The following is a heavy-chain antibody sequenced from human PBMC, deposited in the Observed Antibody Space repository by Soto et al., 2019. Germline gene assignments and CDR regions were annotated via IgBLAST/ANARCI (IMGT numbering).Heavy chain of an antibody. J-gene: IGHJ4*02. CDR1: GFTFSNYW. V-gene: IGHV3-74*01. CDR2: INSGGSST. CDR3: ARAGDRGYEPDD. Sequence: EVQLVESGGGLVQPGGSLTLSCAASGFTFSNYWMHWVRQAPGKGLVWVSRINSGGSSTSYADSVKGRFTISRDNASNTLYVQMNSLRVEDTAVYYCARAGDRGYEPDDWGQGTLVTVSS. D-gene: IGHD5-12*01.